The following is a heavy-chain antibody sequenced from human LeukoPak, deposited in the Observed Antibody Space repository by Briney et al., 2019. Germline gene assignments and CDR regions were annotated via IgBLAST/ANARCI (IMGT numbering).Heavy chain of an antibody. D-gene: IGHD2-2*01. V-gene: IGHV3-74*01. Sequence: PGGSLRLSCAASGFTFSTYWMNWVRQAPGKGPVWVSRINGDGGSTIYADSVKGRFTISRDNAENTLYLQMNSLRAEDTAVYYCARVVSADTTLAYWGQGSLVTVS. J-gene: IGHJ4*02. CDR2: INGDGGST. CDR3: ARVVSADTTLAY. CDR1: GFTFSTYW.